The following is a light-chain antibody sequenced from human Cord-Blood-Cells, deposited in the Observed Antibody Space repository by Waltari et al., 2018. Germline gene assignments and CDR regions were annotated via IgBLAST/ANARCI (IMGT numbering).Light chain of an antibody. J-gene: IGLJ1*01. CDR2: EGS. V-gene: IGLV2-23*01. CDR1: SSDVGSYNL. CDR3: CSHAGSSTFDV. Sequence: QSALTQPASVSGSPGQSITIPCTGTSSDVGSYNLVSWYQQHPGKAPKLMIYEGSKRPSGVSNRFSGSKSGNTASLTIPGVQAEDEADYYCCSHAGSSTFDVFGTGTKVTVL.